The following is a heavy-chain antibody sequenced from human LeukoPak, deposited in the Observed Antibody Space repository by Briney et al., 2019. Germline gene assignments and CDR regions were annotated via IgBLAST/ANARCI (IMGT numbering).Heavy chain of an antibody. J-gene: IGHJ4*02. CDR3: ARETSRIIYY. CDR1: GYSISSGYY. Sequence: PSETLSLTCTVSGYSISSGYYWGLIRQPPGKGLEWIANVYHNGDTFYNPSLKRRVTISVDTSNNQFSLTLTSVTAADTAVYFCARETSRIIYYWGQGMLVTVSS. CDR2: VYHNGDT. V-gene: IGHV4-38-2*02.